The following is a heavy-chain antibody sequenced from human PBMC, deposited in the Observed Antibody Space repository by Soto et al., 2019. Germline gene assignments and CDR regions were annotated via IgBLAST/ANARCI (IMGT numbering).Heavy chain of an antibody. V-gene: IGHV3-53*01. CDR2: LYDVDGT. Sequence: DVQLVGSGGGLIQPGESLRLSCAAFGLTVSGKKYVAWVRQAPGKGLEWVSALYDVDGTYYADSVKGRFTTSRDSSKTTVYLQMNGLRPDDTAVYYCASWHEREHAYDVWGQGTTVTVSS. D-gene: IGHD1-1*01. CDR1: GLTVSGKKY. J-gene: IGHJ3*01. CDR3: ASWHEREHAYDV.